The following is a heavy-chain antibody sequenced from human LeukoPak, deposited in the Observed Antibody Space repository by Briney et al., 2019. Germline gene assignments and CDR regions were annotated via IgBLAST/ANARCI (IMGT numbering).Heavy chain of an antibody. J-gene: IGHJ5*02. V-gene: IGHV1-18*01. Sequence: ASVKVSCKASGYTFRQYSISWVRQAPGQGLEWMGWISVYNGNTNYAQKLQGRVTMTTDTSTSTAYMELRSLRSDDTAVYYCARDRLSPGPDGNWFDPWGQGTLVTVSS. CDR2: ISVYNGNT. D-gene: IGHD1-14*01. CDR3: ARDRLSPGPDGNWFDP. CDR1: GYTFRQYS.